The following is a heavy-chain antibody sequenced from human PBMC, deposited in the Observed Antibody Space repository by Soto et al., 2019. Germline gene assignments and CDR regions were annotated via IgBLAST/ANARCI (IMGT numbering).Heavy chain of an antibody. D-gene: IGHD2-2*02. Sequence: QVQLQESGPGLVKPSETLSLTCTVSGGSISSYYWSWIRQPPGKGLEWIGYIYYSGRTNYNPSLKCRVSLSVEPSKIKFSLKLSSVTGADTAVYYCARGYCSSTTCYIWDNWFDPWGQGTLVTVSS. CDR1: GGSISSYY. J-gene: IGHJ5*02. CDR3: ARGYCSSTTCYIWDNWFDP. CDR2: IYYSGRT. V-gene: IGHV4-59*01.